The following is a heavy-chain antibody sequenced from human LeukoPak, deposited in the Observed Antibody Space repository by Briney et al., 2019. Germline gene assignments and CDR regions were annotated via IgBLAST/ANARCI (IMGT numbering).Heavy chain of an antibody. J-gene: IGHJ3*02. Sequence: PGGSLRLSCAASGFTFSSYSMNWVRQAPGKGLEWVSSISSSSSYIYYADSVKGRFTISRDNAKNSLYLQMNSLRAEDTAAYYCARTLVVVTFDAFDIWGQGTMVTVSS. D-gene: IGHD2-21*02. CDR2: ISSSSSYI. V-gene: IGHV3-21*01. CDR1: GFTFSSYS. CDR3: ARTLVVVTFDAFDI.